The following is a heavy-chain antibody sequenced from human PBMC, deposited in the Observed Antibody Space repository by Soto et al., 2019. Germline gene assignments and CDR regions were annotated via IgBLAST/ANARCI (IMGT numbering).Heavy chain of an antibody. CDR1: GFTFSSYA. CDR2: ISGSGGST. CDR3: ASRQSVLRFLEWPTSYGMDV. V-gene: IGHV3-23*01. J-gene: IGHJ6*02. D-gene: IGHD3-3*01. Sequence: LRLSCAASGFTFSSYAMSWVRQAPGKGLEWVSAISGSGGSTYYADSVKGRFTISRDNSKNTLYLQMNSLRSEDTAVYYCASRQSVLRFLEWPTSYGMDVWGQGTTVTVSS.